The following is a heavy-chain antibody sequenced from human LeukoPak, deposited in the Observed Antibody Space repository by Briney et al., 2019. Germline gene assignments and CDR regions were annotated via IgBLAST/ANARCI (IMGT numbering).Heavy chain of an antibody. D-gene: IGHD2-2*01. CDR1: GYTFTGYY. V-gene: IGHV1-2*02. J-gene: IGHJ5*02. Sequence: ASVKVSCKASGYTFTGYYVHWVRQAPGQGLEWMGWINPNSGSTNYAQKFQGRVTMTRDTSISTAYMELSRLRSDDTAVYYCAREIVVVPAANSARWFDPWGQGTLVTVSS. CDR3: AREIVVVPAANSARWFDP. CDR2: INPNSGST.